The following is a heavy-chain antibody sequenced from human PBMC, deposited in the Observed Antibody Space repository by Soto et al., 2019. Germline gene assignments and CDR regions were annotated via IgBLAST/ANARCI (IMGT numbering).Heavy chain of an antibody. Sequence: SETLSLTCAVYGGSFSGYYWSWIRQPPGKGLEWIGEINHSGSTNYNPSLKSRVTISVDTSKNQFSLKLSSVTAADTAVYYCASGAAAGDYWGQGTLVTVSS. CDR2: INHSGST. CDR3: ASGAAAGDY. J-gene: IGHJ4*02. CDR1: GGSFSGYY. D-gene: IGHD6-13*01. V-gene: IGHV4-34*01.